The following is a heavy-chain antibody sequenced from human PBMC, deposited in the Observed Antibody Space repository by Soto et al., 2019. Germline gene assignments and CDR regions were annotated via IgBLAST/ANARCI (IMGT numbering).Heavy chain of an antibody. D-gene: IGHD2-15*01. Sequence: GGSLRLSCFASGFTFSSYGMHWVRQAPGKGLEWVALTWYDGSKAYYAEPVKGRFTISRDNSKNTLHLQMNSLRAEDTAVYYCARYCSGGSCYPTYYGLDVWGQGTTVTVSS. J-gene: IGHJ6*02. CDR3: ARYCSGGSCYPTYYGLDV. CDR2: TWYDGSKA. V-gene: IGHV3-33*01. CDR1: GFTFSSYG.